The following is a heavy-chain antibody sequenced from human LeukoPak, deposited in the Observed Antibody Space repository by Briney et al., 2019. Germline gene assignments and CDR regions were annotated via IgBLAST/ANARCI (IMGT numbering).Heavy chain of an antibody. Sequence: ASVKVSCKASGYTFTSYGISWVRQAPGQGLEWVGWISAYNAYTNYTQKLQGRVTMTTDISTSTAYMELRSLRSDDTAVYYCARPTVAGRRDWFDPWGQGTLVTVSS. CDR3: ARPTVAGRRDWFDP. V-gene: IGHV1-18*01. D-gene: IGHD6-19*01. J-gene: IGHJ5*02. CDR1: GYTFTSYG. CDR2: ISAYNAYT.